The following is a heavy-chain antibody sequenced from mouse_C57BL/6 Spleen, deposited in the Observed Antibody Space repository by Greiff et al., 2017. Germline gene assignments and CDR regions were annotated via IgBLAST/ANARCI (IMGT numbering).Heavy chain of an antibody. CDR3: ARSGDYYGSRTLYAMDY. V-gene: IGHV1-76*01. Sequence: QVQLQQSGAELVRPGASVKLSCKASGYNFTDYYINWVKQRPGQGLEWIARIYPGSGNTYYNEKFKGKATLTAEKSSSTAYMQLSSLTSEDSAVYFCARSGDYYGSRTLYAMDYWGQGTSVTVSS. CDR1: GYNFTDYY. CDR2: IYPGSGNT. D-gene: IGHD1-1*01. J-gene: IGHJ4*01.